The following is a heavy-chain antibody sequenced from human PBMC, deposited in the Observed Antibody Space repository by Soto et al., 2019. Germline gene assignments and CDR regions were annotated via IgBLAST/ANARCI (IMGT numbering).Heavy chain of an antibody. J-gene: IGHJ4*02. CDR2: IIPIFGTA. V-gene: IGHV1-69*13. Sequence: SVKVSCKASGGTFSSYAISWVRQAPGQGLEWMGGIIPIFGTANYAQKFQGRVTITADESTSTAYMELSSLRSEDTAVYYCARVFDCSGGSCYSSLSFDYWGQGTLVTVSS. D-gene: IGHD2-15*01. CDR1: GGTFSSYA. CDR3: ARVFDCSGGSCYSSLSFDY.